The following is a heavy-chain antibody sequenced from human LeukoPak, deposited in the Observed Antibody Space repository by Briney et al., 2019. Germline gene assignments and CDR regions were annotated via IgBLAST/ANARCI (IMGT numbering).Heavy chain of an antibody. D-gene: IGHD5-24*01. CDR3: ARWGYSSLYYFDY. CDR2: IYHSGST. Sequence: PSETLSLTCTVSGYSISSGYYWGWIRQPPGKGLEWIGSIYHSGSTYYNPSLKSRVTISADTSKNQFSLKLSSATAADTAVYYCARWGYSSLYYFDYWGQGTLVTVSS. V-gene: IGHV4-38-2*02. CDR1: GYSISSGYY. J-gene: IGHJ4*02.